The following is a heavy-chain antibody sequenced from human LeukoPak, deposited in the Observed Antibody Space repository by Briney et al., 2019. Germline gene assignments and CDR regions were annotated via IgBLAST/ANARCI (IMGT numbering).Heavy chain of an antibody. V-gene: IGHV3-21*01. CDR1: GFTFDSYT. CDR2: ISSGSYNI. J-gene: IGHJ4*02. Sequence: GGSLRLSCAASGFTFDSYTINWVRQAPGKGLEWVSSISSGSYNIYYADSVKGRFTISRDNPKNSLYLQTNSLRAEDTAVYYSARLAAGDTRGLDSWGQGTLVTVSS. CDR3: ARLAAGDTRGLDS. D-gene: IGHD6-13*01.